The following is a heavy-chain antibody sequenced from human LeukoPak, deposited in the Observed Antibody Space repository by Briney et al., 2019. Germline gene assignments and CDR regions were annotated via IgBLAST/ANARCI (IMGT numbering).Heavy chain of an antibody. D-gene: IGHD6-6*01. CDR3: ARDKQLVRRPGPIDY. CDR2: INPNSGGT. V-gene: IGHV1-2*06. J-gene: IGHJ4*02. Sequence: GASVKVSCKASGYTFTGYYMHWVRQAPGQGLEWMGRINPNSGGTNYAQKVQGRGTITRDTSISTAYMELSRLRSDGTAVYYCARDKQLVRRPGPIDYWGQGTLVTVSS. CDR1: GYTFTGYY.